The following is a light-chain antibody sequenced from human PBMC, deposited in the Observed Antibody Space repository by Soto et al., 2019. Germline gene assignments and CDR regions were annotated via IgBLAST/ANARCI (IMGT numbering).Light chain of an antibody. J-gene: IGLJ1*01. V-gene: IGLV1-44*01. Sequence: QSVLTQSPSASGTPGQRVTITCSGSSSNIGSNPVNWYQHLPGAAPQPLIYSNNQRPSGVPDRFSGSKSGTSASLAISGLQPEDEADYYCAAWDDTLNGQVFGTGTKLTVL. CDR3: AAWDDTLNGQV. CDR1: SSNIGSNP. CDR2: SNN.